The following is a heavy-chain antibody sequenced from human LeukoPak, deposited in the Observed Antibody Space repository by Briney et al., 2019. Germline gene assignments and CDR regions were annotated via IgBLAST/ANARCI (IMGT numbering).Heavy chain of an antibody. V-gene: IGHV3-23*01. CDR3: AKGLWTEDYDILTGYFG. CDR1: GFTFSSYA. CDR2: ISGSGGST. Sequence: GGSLRLSCAASGFTFSSYAMSWVRQAPGKGLEWVSAISGSGGSTYYADSVKGRLTISRDNSKNTLYLQMNSLRAEDTAVYYCAKGLWTEDYDILTGYFGGGQGTLVTVSS. J-gene: IGHJ4*02. D-gene: IGHD3-9*01.